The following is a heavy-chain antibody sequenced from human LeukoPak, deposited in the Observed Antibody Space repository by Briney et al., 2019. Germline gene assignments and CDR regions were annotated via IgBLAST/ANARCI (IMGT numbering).Heavy chain of an antibody. CDR2: IYPGDSDT. J-gene: IGHJ4*02. Sequence: GESLKISCKGSGYRFSSYWIGWVRQMPGKGLEWMGIIYPGDSDTRYSPSFQGQVTFSADNSITSAYLQWNSLKASDTAMYYCARLAVAGTVDSWGQGTLVTVSS. CDR3: ARLAVAGTVDS. D-gene: IGHD6-19*01. V-gene: IGHV5-51*01. CDR1: GYRFSSYW.